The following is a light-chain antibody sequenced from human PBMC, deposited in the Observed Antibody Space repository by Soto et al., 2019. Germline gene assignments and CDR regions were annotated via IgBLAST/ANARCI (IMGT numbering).Light chain of an antibody. Sequence: DIQMTQSPSSLSASVGDRVTITCLASQSIRTYLNWYQQKPGKAPKLLIYSASNLESGVPSRFSGSGSETDFTLTISGLQPEDFAGYYCQQSYSTPRTFGQGTKVDIK. J-gene: IGKJ1*01. CDR2: SAS. V-gene: IGKV1-39*01. CDR1: QSIRTY. CDR3: QQSYSTPRT.